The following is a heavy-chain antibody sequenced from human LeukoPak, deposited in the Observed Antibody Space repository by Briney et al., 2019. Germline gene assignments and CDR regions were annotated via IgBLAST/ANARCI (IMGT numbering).Heavy chain of an antibody. CDR2: ISAYNGNT. CDR3: ARIIVVATAIPPYGMDV. Sequence: ASVKVSCKASGYTFTSYGISWVRQAPGQGLEWMGWISAYNGNTNYAQKLQGRVTMTTDTSTSTAYMELRSLRSDDTAVYYCARIIVVATAIPPYGMDVWGQGTTVTVSS. D-gene: IGHD2-21*02. CDR1: GYTFTSYG. V-gene: IGHV1-18*01. J-gene: IGHJ6*02.